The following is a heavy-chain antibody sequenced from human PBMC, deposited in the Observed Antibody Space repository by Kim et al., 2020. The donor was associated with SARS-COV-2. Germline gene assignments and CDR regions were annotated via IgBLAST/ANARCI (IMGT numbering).Heavy chain of an antibody. D-gene: IGHD3-9*01. J-gene: IGHJ4*02. V-gene: IGHV3-15*01. CDR3: TTLLRYLSLRDY. Sequence: DYAAPLTGRVTISIDNSKNTLNLQVNSLKTEDTAVYYCTTLLRYLSLRDYWGQGTLVTVSS.